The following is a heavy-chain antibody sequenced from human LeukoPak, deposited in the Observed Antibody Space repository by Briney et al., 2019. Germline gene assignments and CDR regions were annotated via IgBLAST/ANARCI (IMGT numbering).Heavy chain of an antibody. D-gene: IGHD1-20*01. CDR3: AKNNWNDMPFVDY. J-gene: IGHJ4*02. CDR2: ISGTGVGT. CDR1: GFTFRNSA. V-gene: IGHV3-23*01. Sequence: GGPLRLSCAASGFTFRNSAMSWVRQAPGKGLEWVSTISGTGVGTFYADSVKGRLTISRDNPKNTLYLQMNSLRAKDTAVYYCAKNNWNDMPFVDYWGQGTLVTVSS.